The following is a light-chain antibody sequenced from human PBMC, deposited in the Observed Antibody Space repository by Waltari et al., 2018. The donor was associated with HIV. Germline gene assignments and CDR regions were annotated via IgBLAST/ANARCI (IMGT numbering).Light chain of an antibody. CDR3: AAWDDSLNAVV. CDR1: SSNIGSNH. CDR2: SNN. J-gene: IGLJ2*01. V-gene: IGLV1-44*01. Sequence: QSVLTQPPSASGTPGQRVTISFSGSSSNIGSNHVNWYQQLPGTAPKLLIYSNNQRPSGVPDRFSGSKSGTSASLAISGLQSEDEADYYCAAWDDSLNAVVFGGGTKLTVL.